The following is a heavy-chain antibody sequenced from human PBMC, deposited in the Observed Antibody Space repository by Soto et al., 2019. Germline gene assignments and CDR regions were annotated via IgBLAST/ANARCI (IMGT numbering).Heavy chain of an antibody. J-gene: IGHJ6*02. V-gene: IGHV1-69*08. CDR3: AREGYYDSSGGGMDV. CDR1: GGTFSSYT. Sequence: QVQLVQSGAEVKKPGSSVKVSCKASGGTFSSYTISWVRQAPGQGLEWMGRIIPILGIANYAQKFQGRVTITADKSTRTAYMELSSLRSEDTAVYYCAREGYYDSSGGGMDVWGQGTTVTVSS. D-gene: IGHD3-22*01. CDR2: IIPILGIA.